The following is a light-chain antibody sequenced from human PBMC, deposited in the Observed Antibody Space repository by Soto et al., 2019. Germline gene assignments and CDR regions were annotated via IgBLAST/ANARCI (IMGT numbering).Light chain of an antibody. Sequence: EILMTQCPATLSVSPGESATLSCRSSQNIRNKLAWYQQKPGQAPRLLFSDTSTRATTVPARFNGSGSGTEFSLAISNLKSEDFAVYYCQQYNNWHSITFGQGTRLEIK. CDR3: QQYNNWHSIT. CDR2: DTS. V-gene: IGKV3-15*01. J-gene: IGKJ5*01. CDR1: QNIRNK.